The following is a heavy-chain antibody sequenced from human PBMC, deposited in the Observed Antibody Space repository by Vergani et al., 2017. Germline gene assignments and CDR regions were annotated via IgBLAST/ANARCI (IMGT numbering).Heavy chain of an antibody. D-gene: IGHD3-22*01. CDR1: GFTFSHYS. J-gene: IGHJ4*02. V-gene: IGHV3-23*04. Sequence: EVQMVESGGGLVKPGGSLRLSCVASGFTFSHYSMNWVRQAPGKGLEWVSGISGSGGFTYYADSVKGRFTISRDNSKNTLYLQMNSLRAEDTAVYYCAKDWATYYYDSSNYWGQGTLVTVSS. CDR3: AKDWATYYYDSSNY. CDR2: ISGSGGFT.